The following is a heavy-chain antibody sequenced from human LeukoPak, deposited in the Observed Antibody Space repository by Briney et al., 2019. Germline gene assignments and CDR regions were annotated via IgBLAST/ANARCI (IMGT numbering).Heavy chain of an antibody. CDR1: GFTFSNYA. D-gene: IGHD2-15*01. CDR2: ISSTGGST. CDR3: VRDTSYCSGGRCFATYSFDY. J-gene: IGHJ4*02. Sequence: PGGSLRLSCSASGFTFSNYAMHWVRQAPGKGLECISTISSTGGSTYYADSVKGRFTISRDNSKDTLYPQMSSLRAEDTAVYYCVRDTSYCSGGRCFATYSFDYWGQGTRVTVSS. V-gene: IGHV3-64D*09.